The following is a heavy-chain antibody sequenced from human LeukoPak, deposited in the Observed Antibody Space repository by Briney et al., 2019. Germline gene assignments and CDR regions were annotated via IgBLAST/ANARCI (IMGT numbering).Heavy chain of an antibody. J-gene: IGHJ4*02. CDR1: GFTFSSYS. CDR2: ISSSSSYI. Sequence: GGSLRLSCAASGFTFSSYSMNWVRQAPGKGLEWVSSISSSSSYIYYADSVKGRFTISRDNAKNSLYLQMNSLRAEDTAVYYCASYRRRNVLNLVFGAQASRDYWGQGTLVTVSS. V-gene: IGHV3-21*01. D-gene: IGHD3-3*01. CDR3: ASYRRRNVLNLVFGAQASRDY.